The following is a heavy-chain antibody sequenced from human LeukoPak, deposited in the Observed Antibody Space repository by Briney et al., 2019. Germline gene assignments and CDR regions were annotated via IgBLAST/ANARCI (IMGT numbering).Heavy chain of an antibody. CDR2: INHSGST. CDR3: ARFSSSWYGGIDY. V-gene: IGHV4-34*01. D-gene: IGHD6-13*01. J-gene: IGHJ4*02. Sequence: SETLSLTCAVYGGSFSGHFWSWIRQTPGKGLEWIGEINHSGSTNYNPSLKSRVTISVDTSKNQFSLKLSSVTAADTAVYYCARFSSSWYGGIDYWGQGTLVTVSS. CDR1: GGSFSGHF.